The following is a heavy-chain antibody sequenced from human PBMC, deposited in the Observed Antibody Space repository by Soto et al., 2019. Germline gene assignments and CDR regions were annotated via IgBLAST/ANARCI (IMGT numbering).Heavy chain of an antibody. CDR2: ISSGGGTI. D-gene: IGHD3-10*01. CDR3: ARTPITSGSYHYDS. CDR1: GFTFRDYY. J-gene: IGHJ4*02. V-gene: IGHV3-11*01. Sequence: GGPLRLSCTASGFTFRDYYMTWIRQAPGRGLEWVSYISSGGGTIHYADSVKGRFTISRDNAKTSLYLQMNSLRAEDTAVYYCARTPITSGSYHYDSWGQGTLVTVSS.